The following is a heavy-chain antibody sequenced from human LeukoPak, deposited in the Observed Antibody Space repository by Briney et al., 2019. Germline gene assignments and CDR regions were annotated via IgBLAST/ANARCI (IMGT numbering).Heavy chain of an antibody. CDR2: INPNSGGT. CDR1: GYTFTGYY. Sequence: ASVKVSCKASGYTFTGYYMHWVRQAPGQGLEWMGWINPNSGGTNYAQKFQGRVTMTRDTSISTAYMELSRLRSVDTAVYYCARGAVPTYYYDSSGYYDYWGQGTLVTVSS. J-gene: IGHJ4*02. V-gene: IGHV1-2*02. CDR3: ARGAVPTYYYDSSGYYDY. D-gene: IGHD3-22*01.